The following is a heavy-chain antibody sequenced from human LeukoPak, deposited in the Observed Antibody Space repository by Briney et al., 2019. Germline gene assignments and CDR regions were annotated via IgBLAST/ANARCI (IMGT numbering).Heavy chain of an antibody. CDR2: IRSKANTYAT. V-gene: IGHV3-73*01. Sequence: GGSLRLSCAASGFTFSGSAMHWVRQASGKGLEWVGRIRSKANTYATAYAASVKGRFTISRDDSKNTAYLQMSSLETEDTAIYYCTRYNVGFDYWGQGTLVTVSS. J-gene: IGHJ4*02. CDR1: GFTFSGSA. CDR3: TRYNVGFDY. D-gene: IGHD1-14*01.